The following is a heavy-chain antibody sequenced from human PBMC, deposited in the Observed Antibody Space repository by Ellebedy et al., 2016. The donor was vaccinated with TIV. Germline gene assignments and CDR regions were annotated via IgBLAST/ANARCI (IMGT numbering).Heavy chain of an antibody. V-gene: IGHV4-38-2*02. J-gene: IGHJ4*02. Sequence: MPSETLSLTCTVSGYSTSSNYYWGWIRHPPGKGLEWIGSVYYSGSTNYNPSLKSRVTISLDTSKNQFSLKLGSVTAADTAMYYCARENNDSGVGGFDYWGQGTLVTVSS. CDR1: GYSTSSNYY. CDR2: VYYSGST. D-gene: IGHD1-26*01. CDR3: ARENNDSGVGGFDY.